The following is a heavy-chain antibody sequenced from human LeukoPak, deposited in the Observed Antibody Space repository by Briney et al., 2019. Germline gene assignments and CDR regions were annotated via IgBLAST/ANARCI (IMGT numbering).Heavy chain of an antibody. V-gene: IGHV3-30*02. CDR2: IRYDGSNK. Sequence: PGGSLRLSCAASGFTFSSYSMHWVRQAPGKGLEWVAFIRYDGSNKYYADSVKGRFTISRDNSKNTLYLQMNSLRAEDTAVYYCAKSPAPSAAPFAYWGQGTLVTVSS. D-gene: IGHD2-15*01. CDR3: AKSPAPSAAPFAY. CDR1: GFTFSSYS. J-gene: IGHJ4*02.